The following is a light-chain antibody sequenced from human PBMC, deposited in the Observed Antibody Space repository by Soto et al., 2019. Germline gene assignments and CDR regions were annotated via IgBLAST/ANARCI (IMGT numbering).Light chain of an antibody. CDR1: SSDVGGYKY. Sequence: QSALTQPPSASGSPGQSVTISCTGTSSDVGGYKYVSWYQQHPGKAPKLMIFEVNKRPSGVPDRVSGSKSGNTASLTVSGHQAEDEADYYCSSYAGINNLGVFGTGTKLTVL. J-gene: IGLJ1*01. V-gene: IGLV2-8*01. CDR3: SSYAGINNLGV. CDR2: EVN.